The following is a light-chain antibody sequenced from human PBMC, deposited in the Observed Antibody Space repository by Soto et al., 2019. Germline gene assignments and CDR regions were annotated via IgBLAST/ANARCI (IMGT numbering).Light chain of an antibody. CDR2: DAS. CDR3: QQRSNWPPLFT. J-gene: IGKJ3*01. Sequence: EIVLTQSPATLSLSPWERATLSCRASQSVSSYLAWYQQKPDQAPRLLIYDASNRATVIPARFSGSGSGTDFTLTISSLEPEDFAVYYCQQRSNWPPLFTFGPGTKVDIK. V-gene: IGKV3-11*01. CDR1: QSVSSY.